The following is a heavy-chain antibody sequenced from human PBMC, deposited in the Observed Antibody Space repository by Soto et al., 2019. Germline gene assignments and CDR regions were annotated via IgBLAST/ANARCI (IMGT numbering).Heavy chain of an antibody. CDR1: GFTFRSYW. D-gene: IGHD3-3*01. CDR2: IKPDGSKK. V-gene: IGHV3-7*03. CDR3: ARPYDSDFCTHPPKYLHN. Sequence: GGSLRLSCAPCGFTFRSYWMTWGRQAPGKGPEWVANIKPDGSKKQYVDSVKGRFTVSRDIAMTSLFLQMISLRVEDTAAHYRARPYDSDFCTHPPKYLHNWRQGTQLTVSS. J-gene: IGHJ4*02.